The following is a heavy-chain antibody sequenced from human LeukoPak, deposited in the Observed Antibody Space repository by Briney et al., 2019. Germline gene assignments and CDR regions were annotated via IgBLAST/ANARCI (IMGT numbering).Heavy chain of an antibody. D-gene: IGHD2-15*01. J-gene: IGHJ4*02. V-gene: IGHV3-30*03. CDR1: GFTFSSYG. Sequence: GGSLRLSCAASGFTFSSYGMHWVRQAPGKGLEWVALISYDGSNKYYADSVKGRFTISRDNSKNTLYLRMNSLRAEDTAVYYCASMVVALCWGQGTLVTVSS. CDR3: ASMVVALC. CDR2: ISYDGSNK.